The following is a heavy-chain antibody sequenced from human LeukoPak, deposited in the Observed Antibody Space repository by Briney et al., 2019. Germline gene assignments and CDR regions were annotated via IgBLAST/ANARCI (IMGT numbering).Heavy chain of an antibody. J-gene: IGHJ6*02. V-gene: IGHV3-11*01. D-gene: IGHD3-9*01. CDR1: GFTFSDYN. Sequence: AGRSLRLSCAASGFTFSDYNMNWVRQAPGKGLEWVSYITDSGSTIHYTDSVKGRFTISRDNAKNSLYLQMNSLRAEDTAVYYCARSIGLTGGGVDVWGQGTTVTVSS. CDR2: ITDSGSTI. CDR3: ARSIGLTGGGVDV.